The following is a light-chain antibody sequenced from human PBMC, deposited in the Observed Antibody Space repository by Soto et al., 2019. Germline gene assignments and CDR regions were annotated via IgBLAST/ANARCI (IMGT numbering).Light chain of an antibody. CDR3: QRYGTSLPXT. CDR2: GAS. V-gene: IGKV3-20*01. J-gene: IGKJ4*01. CDR1: QSVSSNY. Sequence: EIVLTQSPGTLSLSPGDRATLSCRASQSVSSNYLAWYQQKPGQAPRLLIYGASSRATGIPDRFSGSGSGTDFTLTISRLEPEDFAVYYCQRYGTSLPXTFGGGTKVDIK.